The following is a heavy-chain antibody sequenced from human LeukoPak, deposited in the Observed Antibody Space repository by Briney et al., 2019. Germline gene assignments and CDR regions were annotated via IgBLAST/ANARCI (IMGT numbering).Heavy chain of an antibody. V-gene: IGHV1-24*01. CDR2: FDPEDGET. Sequence: ASVKVSCKVSGYTLTELSMHWVRQAPGKGLEWMGGFDPEDGETIYAQKFQGRVTMTRDTSISTAYMELSRLRSDDTAVYYCARDVAYYYGSGSIDYWGQGTLVTVSS. J-gene: IGHJ4*02. D-gene: IGHD3-10*01. CDR3: ARDVAYYYGSGSIDY. CDR1: GYTLTELS.